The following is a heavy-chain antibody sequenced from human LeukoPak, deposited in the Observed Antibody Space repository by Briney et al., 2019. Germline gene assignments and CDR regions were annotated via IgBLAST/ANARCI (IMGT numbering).Heavy chain of an antibody. Sequence: GGSLRLSCAASGFTFTSSWMSWVRQAPGKGLEWVANINEPGTEQFYADSVKGRFTLSRDNAKNSVHLLMSSLRVEDTAVYYCARDWEHARYNWGQGTLVIVSS. D-gene: IGHD1/OR15-1a*01. CDR2: INEPGTEQ. V-gene: IGHV3-7*01. J-gene: IGHJ4*02. CDR1: GFTFTSSW. CDR3: ARDWEHARYN.